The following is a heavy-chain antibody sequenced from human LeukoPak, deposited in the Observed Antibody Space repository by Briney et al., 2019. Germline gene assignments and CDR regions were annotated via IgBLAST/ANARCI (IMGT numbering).Heavy chain of an antibody. J-gene: IGHJ4*02. CDR3: AREVIAALSYFDY. CDR2: IYTSGST. CDR1: GGSISSGSYY. D-gene: IGHD6-13*01. Sequence: SETLSLTCTVPGGSISSGSYYWSWIRQPAGKGLEWIGRIYTSGSTNYNPSLKSRVTISVDTSKNQFSLKLSSVTAADTAVYYCAREVIAALSYFDYWGQGTLVTVSS. V-gene: IGHV4-61*02.